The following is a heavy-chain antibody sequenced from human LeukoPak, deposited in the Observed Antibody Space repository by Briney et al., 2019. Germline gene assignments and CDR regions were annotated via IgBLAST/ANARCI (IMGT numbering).Heavy chain of an antibody. J-gene: IGHJ4*02. CDR3: ARDWSTAMVIAY. D-gene: IGHD5-18*01. CDR2: INPSGGST. V-gene: IGHV1-46*01. Sequence: GASVKVSCKASGYTFTSYYMHWVRQAPGQGLEWMGIINPSGGSTSYAQKFQGRVTMTRDMSTSTVYMELSSLRSEDTAVYYRARDWSTAMVIAYWGQGTLVTVSS. CDR1: GYTFTSYY.